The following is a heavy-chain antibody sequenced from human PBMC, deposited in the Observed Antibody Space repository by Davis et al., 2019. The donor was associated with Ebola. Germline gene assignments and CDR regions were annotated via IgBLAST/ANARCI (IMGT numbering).Heavy chain of an antibody. D-gene: IGHD4-23*01. Sequence: MPSETLSLTCTVSGGSISSYYWSWIRQPPGKGLEWIGYIYCSGSTNYNPSLKSRVTISVDTSKNQFSLKLSSVTAADTAVYYCATGGNRGFDYWGQGTLVTVSS. V-gene: IGHV4-59*01. CDR2: IYCSGST. CDR3: ATGGNRGFDY. CDR1: GGSISSYY. J-gene: IGHJ4*02.